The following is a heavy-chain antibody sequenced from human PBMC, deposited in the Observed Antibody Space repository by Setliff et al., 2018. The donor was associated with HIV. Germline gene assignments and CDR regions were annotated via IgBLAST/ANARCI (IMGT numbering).Heavy chain of an antibody. CDR3: ARDPYPNYDFWSGSLIRGWFDP. CDR1: GYTFTSYA. D-gene: IGHD3-3*01. V-gene: IGHV7-4-1*02. CDR2: INTNTGNP. J-gene: IGHJ5*02. Sequence: ASVKVSCKASGYTFTSYAMNWVRQAPGQGLEWMGWINTNTGNPTYAQGFTGRFVFYLDPSVSTAYLQISSLKAEDTAVYYCARDPYPNYDFWSGSLIRGWFDPWGQGTLVTVSS.